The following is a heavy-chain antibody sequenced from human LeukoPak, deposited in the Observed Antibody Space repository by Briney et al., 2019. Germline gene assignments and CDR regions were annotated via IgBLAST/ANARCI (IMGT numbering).Heavy chain of an antibody. V-gene: IGHV3-23*01. CDR3: ATTKQARRYFDY. Sequence: PGGSLRLSCAGSGFTFSSNPLSWVRQAPGKGLEWVSAINPSGGNTYYADSVRGRFTISRDNSKNTLYLQMNTLRAEDTAVYYCATTKQARRYFDYWGRGTLVTVSS. CDR2: INPSGGNT. D-gene: IGHD1-1*01. J-gene: IGHJ4*02. CDR1: GFTFSSNP.